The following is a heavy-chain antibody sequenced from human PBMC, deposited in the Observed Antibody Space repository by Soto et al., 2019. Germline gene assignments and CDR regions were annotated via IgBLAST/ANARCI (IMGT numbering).Heavy chain of an antibody. CDR1: GFTFSSYS. Sequence: EVQLVESGGGLVQPGGSLRLSCAASGFTFSSYSMNWVRQAPGKGLEWVSYISSSSSTIYYADSVKGRFTISRDNAKNSLYLQMNSLRAADTAVYYCARDSTVDTAMATAWGQGTLVTVSS. CDR3: ARDSTVDTAMATA. D-gene: IGHD5-18*01. J-gene: IGHJ4*02. CDR2: ISSSSSTI. V-gene: IGHV3-48*01.